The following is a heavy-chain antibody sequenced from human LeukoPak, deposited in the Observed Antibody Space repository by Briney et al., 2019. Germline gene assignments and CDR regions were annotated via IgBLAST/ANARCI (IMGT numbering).Heavy chain of an antibody. CDR1: GFTFSSYG. CDR3: AKDGWLQSLDY. D-gene: IGHD5-18*01. CDR2: IRFDGSGK. V-gene: IGHV3-30*02. J-gene: IGHJ4*02. Sequence: GGSLRLSCAASGFTFSSYGMHWVRQAPGKGPEWVPFIRFDGSGKYNAGSMKGRLTISRDNSKNTVYLQMESLRVEDTAFYYCAKDGWLQSLDYWGQGTLVAVSA.